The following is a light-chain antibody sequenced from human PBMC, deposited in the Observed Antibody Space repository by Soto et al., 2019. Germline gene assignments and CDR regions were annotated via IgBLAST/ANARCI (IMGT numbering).Light chain of an antibody. CDR3: QKYNSAPPGVT. V-gene: IGKV1-27*01. CDR2: AAS. Sequence: DIQMTQSPSSLSASVGDRVTITCRASQGISNYLAWYQQKPGKVPKLLIYAASTLQSWVPSRFSGSGSGTDFTLTISSLQPEDVATYYCQKYNSAPPGVTFGPGTKVDIK. J-gene: IGKJ3*01. CDR1: QGISNY.